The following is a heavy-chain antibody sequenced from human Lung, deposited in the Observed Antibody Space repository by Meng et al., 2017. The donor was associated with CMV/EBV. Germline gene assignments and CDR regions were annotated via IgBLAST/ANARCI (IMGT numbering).Heavy chain of an antibody. D-gene: IGHD2-2*01. CDR2: IYSGGSST. J-gene: IGHJ4*02. CDR3: AKVRGCCSCTSCSPLHY. V-gene: IGHV3-23*03. CDR1: GFTFSSYV. Sequence: GEXXKISCAASGFTFSSYVMSWVRQAPGKGLGWVSVIYSGGSSTYYADFVKGRFTISSDNSKDTLYLQMNSLRAEDTAVYYCAKVRGCCSCTSCSPLHYWGQGTLVTVSS.